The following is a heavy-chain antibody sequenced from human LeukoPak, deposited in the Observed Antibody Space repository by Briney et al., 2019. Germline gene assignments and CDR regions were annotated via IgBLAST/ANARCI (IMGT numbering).Heavy chain of an antibody. CDR2: INAGNGNT. V-gene: IGHV1-3*01. D-gene: IGHD3-16*01. J-gene: IGHJ4*02. CDR1: GYTFTSHA. Sequence: ASVKVSCKAPGYTFTSHAMHWVRQAPGQRLEWMGWINAGNGNTKYSQKFQGRVTITRDTSASTAYMELSSLRSEDTAVYYCARDGGPAAPLFDYWGQGTLVTVSS. CDR3: ARDGGPAAPLFDY.